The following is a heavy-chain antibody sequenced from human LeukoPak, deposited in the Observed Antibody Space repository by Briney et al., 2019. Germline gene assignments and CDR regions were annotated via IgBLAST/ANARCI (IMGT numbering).Heavy chain of an antibody. D-gene: IGHD2-15*01. J-gene: IGHJ4*02. CDR3: ASDCSGGSCYSH. CDR2: IYTSGST. CDR1: GGSISSYY. Sequence: SETLSLTCTVSGGSISSYYWSWIRQPAGKGLEWIGHIYTSGSTNYNPSLKSRVTMSVDTSKNQFSLKLSSVTAADTAVYYCASDCSGGSCYSHWGQGTLVTVSS. V-gene: IGHV4-4*07.